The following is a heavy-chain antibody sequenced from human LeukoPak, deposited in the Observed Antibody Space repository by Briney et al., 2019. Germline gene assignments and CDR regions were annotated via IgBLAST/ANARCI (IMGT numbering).Heavy chain of an antibody. V-gene: IGHV1-2*02. CDR2: INPNSGGT. CDR3: ARVFSHRYGGNSGGDY. Sequence: EASVKVSCKASGYTFTGYYMHWVRQAPGQGLEWMGWINPNSGGTNYAQKFQGRVTMTRDTSISTAYMELSRLRSDDTAVYYCARVFSHRYGGNSGGDYWGQGTLVTVSS. D-gene: IGHD4-23*01. CDR1: GYTFTGYY. J-gene: IGHJ4*02.